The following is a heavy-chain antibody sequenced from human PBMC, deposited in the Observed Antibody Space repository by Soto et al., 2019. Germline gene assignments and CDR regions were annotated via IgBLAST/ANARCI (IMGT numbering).Heavy chain of an antibody. D-gene: IGHD3-10*01. V-gene: IGHV4-4*02. CDR3: ARRWGEGRVDY. CDR1: GGSISSSNW. Sequence: QVQLQESGPGLVKPSGTLSLACAVSGGSISSSNWWSWVRQPPGKGLEWIGELYHSGNTNYNPSLKSRVTMAVDKSRNQFSLKLSSVTAADTAVYYCARRWGEGRVDYWGQGTLVTVSS. CDR2: LYHSGNT. J-gene: IGHJ4*02.